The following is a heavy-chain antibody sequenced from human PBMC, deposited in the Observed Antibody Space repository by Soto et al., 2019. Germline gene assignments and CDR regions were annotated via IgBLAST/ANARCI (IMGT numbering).Heavy chain of an antibody. V-gene: IGHV3-23*01. CDR2: MSSSGGNI. CDR1: GFTIRSYA. Sequence: GGSLRLSCAASGFTIRSYAMSWVRQAPGKGLEWVSAMSSSGGNIYYADSGKGRFTISRDNSKNTLYLQMNSLRAEDTAVYYFAKAILNSWYEDYWAQGT. J-gene: IGHJ4*02. CDR3: AKAILNSWYEDY. D-gene: IGHD6-13*01.